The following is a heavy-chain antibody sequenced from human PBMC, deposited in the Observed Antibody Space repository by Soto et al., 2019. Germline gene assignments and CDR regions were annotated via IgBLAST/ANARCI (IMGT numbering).Heavy chain of an antibody. D-gene: IGHD2-21*02. CDR2: INPNSVGT. J-gene: IGHJ6*02. Sequence: VTVSCKVPGYTITIYYMHWVRQAPGQGLEWMGWINPNSVGTNYAQKFHGWVTRTRDTCISTAYMELSRLRSDDTAVYYCARDLIPGGNSGPGYYYYGMDVWGQGPTVAASS. V-gene: IGHV1-2*04. CDR1: GYTITIYY. CDR3: ARDLIPGGNSGPGYYYYGMDV.